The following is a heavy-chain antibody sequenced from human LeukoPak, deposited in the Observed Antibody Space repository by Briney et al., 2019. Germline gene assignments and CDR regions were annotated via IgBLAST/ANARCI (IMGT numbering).Heavy chain of an antibody. CDR1: GFTFSDYY. CDR3: AGDGGSFRHFGN. D-gene: IGHD1-26*01. V-gene: IGHV3-66*01. J-gene: IGHJ4*02. CDR2: IYSGGGT. Sequence: GGSLRLSCAASGFTFSDYYMSWIRQPPGKGLEWVSIIYSGGGTYYADSVKGRFTISRDNSKNTLYLQMNSLRVEDTAVYHCAGDGGSFRHFGNWGQGTLVSVSS.